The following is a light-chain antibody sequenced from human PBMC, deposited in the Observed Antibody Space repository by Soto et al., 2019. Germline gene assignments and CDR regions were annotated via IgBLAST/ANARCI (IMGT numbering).Light chain of an antibody. V-gene: IGKV3-20*01. CDR1: QSVNSNF. CDR3: QQYGRSPLLYT. Sequence: EIVLTQSPGTLSLSPGERATLSCRASQSVNSNFLAWYQQKPGQAPRLLVYGSSTRDAGVPDRFSGSGSGTDFTLPISRLEPEDFAVYYCQQYGRSPLLYTFGQGTKL. CDR2: GSS. J-gene: IGKJ2*01.